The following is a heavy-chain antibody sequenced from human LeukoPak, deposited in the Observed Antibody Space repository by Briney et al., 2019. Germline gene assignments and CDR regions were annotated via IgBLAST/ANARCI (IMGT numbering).Heavy chain of an antibody. CDR3: ARGGYCSGGSCYYYYYMDV. CDR2: FNQSGST. Sequence: SETLSLTCAVYGGSFSGYYWSWIRQPPGKGREWIGEFNQSGSTNYNPSLKSRVTISVDTSKNQFSLKLSSVTAADTAVYYCARGGYCSGGSCYYYYYMDVWGKGTTVTVSS. D-gene: IGHD2-15*01. CDR1: GGSFSGYY. J-gene: IGHJ6*03. V-gene: IGHV4-34*01.